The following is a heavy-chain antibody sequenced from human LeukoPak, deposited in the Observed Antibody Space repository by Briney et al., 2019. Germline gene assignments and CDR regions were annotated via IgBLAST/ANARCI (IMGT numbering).Heavy chain of an antibody. CDR3: ARQFGYSDYFDY. D-gene: IGHD4-11*01. V-gene: IGHV4-39*01. CDR1: GGSISSSSYY. CDR2: IYYSGST. Sequence: SETLSLTCTVSGGSISSSSYYWGWIRQPPGKGLEWIGIIYYSGSTYYNPSLKSRLTISVDTSKNQFSLKLSSVTAADTAVYYCARQFGYSDYFDYWGQGTLVTVSS. J-gene: IGHJ4*02.